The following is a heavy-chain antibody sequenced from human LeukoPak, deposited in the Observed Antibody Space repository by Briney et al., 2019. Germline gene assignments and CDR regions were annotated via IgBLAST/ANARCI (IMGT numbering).Heavy chain of an antibody. Sequence: GASVKVSCKASGYTFTSYAISWVRQAPGQGLEWMGRIIPILGIANYAQKFQGRVTITADKSTSTAYMELSSLRSEDTAVYYCARDRLAAAGYYFDYWGQGTLVTVSS. J-gene: IGHJ4*02. CDR3: ARDRLAAAGYYFDY. D-gene: IGHD6-13*01. CDR1: GYTFTSYA. CDR2: IIPILGIA. V-gene: IGHV1-69*04.